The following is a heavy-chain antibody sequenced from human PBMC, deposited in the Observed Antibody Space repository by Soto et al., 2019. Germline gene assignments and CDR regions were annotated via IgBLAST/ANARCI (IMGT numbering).Heavy chain of an antibody. CDR3: ARDDDYEANAIDL. CDR1: GFTFSRYG. Sequence: QVQLAESGGGVVQPGRSLRLSCVASGFTFSRYGMHWVRQAPGKGLEWVAVIWNDGSKQVYDDSVKGRFTISRDNSKNTLYLEMDSLRDEDTSVYYCARDDDYEANAIDLWGQGTLVTVSS. D-gene: IGHD4-17*01. CDR2: IWNDGSKQ. J-gene: IGHJ5*02. V-gene: IGHV3-33*01.